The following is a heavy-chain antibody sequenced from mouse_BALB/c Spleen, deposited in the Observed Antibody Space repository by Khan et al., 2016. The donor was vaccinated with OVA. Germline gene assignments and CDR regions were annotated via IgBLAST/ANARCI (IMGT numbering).Heavy chain of an antibody. D-gene: IGHD2-9*01. CDR3: ARTYYGNDREAMDY. J-gene: IGHJ4*01. Sequence: QVQLKQSGPGLVAPSQSLSITCTVSGFSLNGYGVNWVRQPPGKGLEWLGMIWGDGSTDYNSVLKSRLSISKDKSKSQVFLKMNSLQTDDTAMYYCARTYYGNDREAMDYGGQGTSVTGSS. CDR1: GFSLNGYG. V-gene: IGHV2-6-7*01. CDR2: IWGDGST.